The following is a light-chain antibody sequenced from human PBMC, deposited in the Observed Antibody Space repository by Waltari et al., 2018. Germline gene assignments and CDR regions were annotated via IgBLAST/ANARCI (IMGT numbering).Light chain of an antibody. CDR3: QQSYSSPIT. J-gene: IGKJ2*01. V-gene: IGKV1-39*01. CDR1: QSISTY. CDR2: SAS. Sequence: DIQMTQSPSSLSASVGDRVTITCRASQSISTYLNLFQQKPGKAPKLLIYSASSLQSGVPSRFSGSGSGTDFTLTVNSLQPEDFATYYCQQSYSSPITFGQGTKLEIK.